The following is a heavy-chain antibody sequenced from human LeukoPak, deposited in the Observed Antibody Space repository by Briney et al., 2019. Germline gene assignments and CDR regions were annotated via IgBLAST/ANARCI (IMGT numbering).Heavy chain of an antibody. J-gene: IGHJ2*01. CDR2: ISGRTGGT. V-gene: IGHV3-23*01. Sequence: PGGSLRLSCAASGFTFNTNAMSWVRQAPGKGLEWVSAISGRTGGTYYADSVKGRFTISRDNSKNTLYLQMSSLRAEDTAVYYCVRQLAVPGPGYFDLWGRGTLVTVSS. CDR3: VRQLAVPGPGYFDL. D-gene: IGHD6-19*01. CDR1: GFTFNTNA.